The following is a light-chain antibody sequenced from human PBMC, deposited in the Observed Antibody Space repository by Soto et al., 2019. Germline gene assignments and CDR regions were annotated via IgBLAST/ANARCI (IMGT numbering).Light chain of an antibody. J-gene: IGKJ1*01. V-gene: IGKV3-11*01. Sequence: EIVLTQSPATLSLSPGERATLSCRASQSVSSYLAWYQQKPGQAPRLLIYDASHRATDIPARFSGSGSGTDFTLTISSLEPEDFATYFCQQYDKYSTFGHGTKVDIK. CDR2: DAS. CDR3: QQYDKYST. CDR1: QSVSSY.